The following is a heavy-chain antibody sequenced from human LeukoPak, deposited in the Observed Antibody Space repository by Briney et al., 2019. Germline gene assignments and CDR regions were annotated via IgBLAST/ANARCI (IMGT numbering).Heavy chain of an antibody. J-gene: IGHJ4*02. CDR2: ISWNSGSI. CDR1: GFTFDDYA. CDR3: AKDSSGDFWSGYYTFDY. D-gene: IGHD3-3*01. Sequence: PGRSLRLSCAASGFTFDDYAMHWVRQAPGKGLEWVSGISWNSGSIGYADSVKGRFTISRDNAKNSLYLQMNSLRAEDTASYYCAKDSSGDFWSGYYTFDYWGQGTLVTVSS. V-gene: IGHV3-9*01.